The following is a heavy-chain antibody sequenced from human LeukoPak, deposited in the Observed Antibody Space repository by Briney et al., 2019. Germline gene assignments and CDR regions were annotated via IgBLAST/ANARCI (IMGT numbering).Heavy chain of an antibody. CDR1: GFTVSSNY. V-gene: IGHV3-66*01. J-gene: IGHJ3*02. CDR2: IYSGGST. Sequence: GGSLRLSCAASGFTVSSNYMSWVRQAPGKGLEWVSVIYSGGSTYYADSVKGRFTISRDNSKNTLYLQMSSLRAEDTAVYYCARDWWRSTTGTTSAFDIWGQGTMVTVSS. CDR3: ARDWWRSTTGTTSAFDI. D-gene: IGHD4-17*01.